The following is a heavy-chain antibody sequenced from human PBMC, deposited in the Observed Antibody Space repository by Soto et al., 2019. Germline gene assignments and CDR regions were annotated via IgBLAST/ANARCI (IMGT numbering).Heavy chain of an antibody. D-gene: IGHD6-13*01. CDR1: GDSVSSNSAA. J-gene: IGHJ4*02. CDR2: TYYRSKWYN. V-gene: IGHV6-1*01. Sequence: SHTLSLTCAISGDSVSSNSAAWNWIRQSPSRGLEWLGRTYYRSKWYNDYAVSVKSRITINPDTSKNQFSLQLNSVTPEDTAVYYCARMYSSSWFRITGGQFDYWGQGTLVTVSS. CDR3: ARMYSSSWFRITGGQFDY.